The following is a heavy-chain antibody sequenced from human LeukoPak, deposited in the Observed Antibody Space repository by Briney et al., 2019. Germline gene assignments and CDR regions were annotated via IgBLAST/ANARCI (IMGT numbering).Heavy chain of an antibody. V-gene: IGHV4-59*01. Sequence: PSETLSLTCTVSGGSISSYYWSWIRQPPGKGLEWIGYIYYSGSTNYNPSLKSRVTISVDTSKNQFSLKMSSVTAADTAVYYCARGAHYFESCSYLKPLIYWGQGTLVTVSS. CDR3: ARGAHYFESCSYLKPLIY. CDR2: IYYSGST. CDR1: GGSISSYY. J-gene: IGHJ4*02. D-gene: IGHD3-22*01.